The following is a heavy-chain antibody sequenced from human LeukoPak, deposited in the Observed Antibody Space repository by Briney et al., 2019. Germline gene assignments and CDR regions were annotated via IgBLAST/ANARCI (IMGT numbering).Heavy chain of an antibody. V-gene: IGHV1-46*03. CDR1: GYTFTSYY. D-gene: IGHD6-13*01. CDR3: ARWKQQLEDWFDP. Sequence: ASVKVSCKAFGYTFTSYYMHWVRQAPGQGLEWIGIINPSGCSTSHAQKFQGRVTMTRDTSTSTVYMELSSLRSEDAAVYYCARWKQQLEDWFDPWGQGTLVTVSS. J-gene: IGHJ5*02. CDR2: INPSGCST.